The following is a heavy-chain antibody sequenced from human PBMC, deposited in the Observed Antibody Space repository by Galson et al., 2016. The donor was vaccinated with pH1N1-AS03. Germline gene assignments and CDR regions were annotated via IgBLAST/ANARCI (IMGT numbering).Heavy chain of an antibody. V-gene: IGHV3-7*01. CDR1: GFTFSTYC. J-gene: IGHJ4*02. D-gene: IGHD2-2*01. CDR2: IKQDGSEK. CDR3: ARGAPGDHLLSPLWN. Sequence: SLRLSCAASGFTFSTYCMSWVRQAPGKGLEWVANIKQDGSEKFYVDSLKGRFNISRDNAKNSLYLQMSSLRAEDTAIYYCARGAPGDHLLSPLWNWGQGTLVTVSS.